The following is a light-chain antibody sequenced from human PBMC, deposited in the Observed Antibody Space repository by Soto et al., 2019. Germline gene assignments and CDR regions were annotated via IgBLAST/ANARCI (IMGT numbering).Light chain of an antibody. J-gene: IGKJ2*01. Sequence: EIVLKQSPATLSLSPGERATLACRASQSVRRYLAWYQQKPGQAPRLLIYEASNRATGIPARFSGSGSGTDFTLTISSLEPEDFAVYYCQQRNNLPPGYTFGQGTKLEIK. CDR3: QQRNNLPPGYT. CDR1: QSVRRY. CDR2: EAS. V-gene: IGKV3-11*01.